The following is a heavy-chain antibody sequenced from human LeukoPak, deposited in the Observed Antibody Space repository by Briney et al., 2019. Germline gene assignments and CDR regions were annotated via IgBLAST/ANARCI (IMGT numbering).Heavy chain of an antibody. J-gene: IGHJ4*02. CDR2: IYHSGST. D-gene: IGHD5-12*01. V-gene: IGHV4-38-2*02. CDR3: ARDGLSGYVYDY. CDR1: GYSISSGYY. Sequence: SETLSLTCAVSGYSISSGYYWGWIRQPPGKGLEWIGSIYHSGSTYYNPSLKSRVTISVDTSKNQFSLKLSSVTAADTAVYYCARDGLSGYVYDYWGQGTLVTVSS.